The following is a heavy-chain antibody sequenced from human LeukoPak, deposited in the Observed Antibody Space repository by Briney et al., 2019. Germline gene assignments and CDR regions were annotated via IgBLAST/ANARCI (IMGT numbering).Heavy chain of an antibody. V-gene: IGHV1-69*01. J-gene: IGHJ4*02. Sequence: GASVKVSCKASGGTFSSYAISWVRQAPGQGLEWMGGITPIFGTANYAQKFQGRVTITADESTSTAYMELSSLRSEDTAVYYCARTIHPWDYDFWSGFDYWGQGTLVTVSS. CDR2: ITPIFGTA. D-gene: IGHD3-3*01. CDR3: ARTIHPWDYDFWSGFDY. CDR1: GGTFSSYA.